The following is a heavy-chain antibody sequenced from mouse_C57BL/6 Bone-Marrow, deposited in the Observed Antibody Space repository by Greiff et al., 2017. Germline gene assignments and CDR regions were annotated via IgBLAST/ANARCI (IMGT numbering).Heavy chain of an antibody. CDR2: IDPENGDT. D-gene: IGHD1-1*01. V-gene: IGHV14-4*01. J-gene: IGHJ1*03. CDR1: GFNIKDDY. Sequence: VQLQESGAELVRPGASVKLSCTASGFNIKDDYMHWVKQRPEQGLEWIGWIDPENGDTEYASKFQGKATITADTSSNTAYLQLSSLTSEDTAVXYCTFLYYGSSFDVWGTGTTVTVSS. CDR3: TFLYYGSSFDV.